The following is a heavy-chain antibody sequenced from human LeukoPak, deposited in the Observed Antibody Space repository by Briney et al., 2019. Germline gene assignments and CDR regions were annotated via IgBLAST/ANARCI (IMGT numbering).Heavy chain of an antibody. CDR2: ISYDGSNK. J-gene: IGHJ4*02. Sequence: PGGSLRLSCAASGFTFSSYAMHWVRQAPGKGLEWVAVISYDGSNKYYADSVKDRFTISRDNSKNTLYLQMNSLRAEDTAVYYCARDYGDYGEGRGIYDYWGQGTLVTVSS. CDR1: GFTFSSYA. V-gene: IGHV3-30-3*01. CDR3: ARDYGDYGEGRGIYDY. D-gene: IGHD4-17*01.